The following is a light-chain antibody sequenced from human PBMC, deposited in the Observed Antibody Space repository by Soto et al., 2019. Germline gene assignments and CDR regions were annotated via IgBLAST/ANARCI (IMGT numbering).Light chain of an antibody. CDR3: QQYETFSGT. J-gene: IGKJ1*01. V-gene: IGKV1-5*01. Sequence: DIQMTQSPSSLSASVGDRVTITFRASESISSWLAWYQQKPGKAPKLLIYDVSNLESGVPSRFSGSGSGTKFTLTIASLQPDDFATYYCQQYETFSGTFGPGTKVDI. CDR1: ESISSW. CDR2: DVS.